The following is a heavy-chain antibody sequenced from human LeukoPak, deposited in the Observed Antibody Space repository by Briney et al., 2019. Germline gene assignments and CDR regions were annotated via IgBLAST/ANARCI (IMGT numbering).Heavy chain of an antibody. Sequence: SQTLSLTCTVSGGPISSGDYYWSWIRQPPGKGLEWIGYIYYSGSTYYNPSLKSRVTISVDTSKNQFSLKLSSVTAADTAVYYCARASRVELYYYYYYMDVWGKGTTVTVSS. CDR1: GGPISSGDYY. V-gene: IGHV4-30-4*08. CDR2: IYYSGST. D-gene: IGHD1-26*01. J-gene: IGHJ6*03. CDR3: ARASRVELYYYYYYMDV.